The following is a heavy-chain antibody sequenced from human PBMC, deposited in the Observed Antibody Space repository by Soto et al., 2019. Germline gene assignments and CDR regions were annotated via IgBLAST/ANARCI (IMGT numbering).Heavy chain of an antibody. CDR3: AIGFYDSSGYYYPALDY. D-gene: IGHD3-22*01. J-gene: IGHJ4*02. Sequence: SETLSLTCTVSGGSVSSGSYYWSWILQPPGKGLELIGYIFYSGSTNYNPSLKSRVTISVDTSKNQFSLKLSSVPAADAAVYYCAIGFYDSSGYYYPALDYWGQGTLVTVSS. CDR2: IFYSGST. V-gene: IGHV4-61*01. CDR1: GGSVSSGSYY.